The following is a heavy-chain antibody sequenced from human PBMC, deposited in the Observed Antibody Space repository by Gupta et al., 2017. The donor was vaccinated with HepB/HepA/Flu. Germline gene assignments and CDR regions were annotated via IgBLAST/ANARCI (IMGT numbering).Heavy chain of an antibody. D-gene: IGHD6-19*01. CDR2: IYYSGST. J-gene: IGHJ4*02. CDR1: GGSISSSSYY. CDR3: ARKSYSSGWYSDY. V-gene: IGHV4-39*01. Sequence: QLQLQESGPGLVKPSETLSLTCTVSGGSISSSSYYWGWIRQPPGKGLEWIGSIYYSGSTYYNPSLKSRVTISVDTSKNQFSLKLSSVTAADTAVYYCARKSYSSGWYSDYWGQGTLVTGSS.